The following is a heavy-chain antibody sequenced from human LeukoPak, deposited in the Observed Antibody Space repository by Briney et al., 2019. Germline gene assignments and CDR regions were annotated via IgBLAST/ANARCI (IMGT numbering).Heavy chain of an antibody. CDR3: AHRPVNYYYYYYMDV. V-gene: IGHV2-5*01. J-gene: IGHJ6*03. Sequence: SGPTLVNPTQTLTLTCTFSGFSLGTSGVGVGWIRQPPGKALEWLALIYWNDDKRYSPSLKSRLTITKDTSKNQVVLTMTNMDPVDTATYYYAHRPVNYYYYYYMDVWGKGTTVTVSS. CDR2: IYWNDDK. CDR1: GFSLGTSGVG.